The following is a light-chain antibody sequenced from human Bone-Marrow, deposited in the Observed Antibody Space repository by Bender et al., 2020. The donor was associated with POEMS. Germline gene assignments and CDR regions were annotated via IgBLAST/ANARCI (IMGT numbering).Light chain of an antibody. CDR2: EGT. J-gene: IGLJ1*01. CDR1: STDVGNYNL. V-gene: IGLV2-23*01. CDR3: CSYAGTTTLYV. Sequence: QSALTQPASVSGSPGQSITISCTGTSTDVGNYNLVSWYQQHPGKAPKLIIYEGTKRPSGVSNRFSASKSDNTASLTISGLQAEDEADYYCCSYAGTTTLYVFGSGTKVTVL.